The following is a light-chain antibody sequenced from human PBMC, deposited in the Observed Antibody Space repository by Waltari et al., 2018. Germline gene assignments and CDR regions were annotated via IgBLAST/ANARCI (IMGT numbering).Light chain of an antibody. CDR3: CSYAGRGTYV. CDR1: TSDVGNYYL. Sequence: QSALTQPASVSGTPGQSITISCTGTTSDVGNYYLVSWYQQHPGKAPKPLICEVIKRPSVVSCRFSGSKSGNTASLTISGLQAEDEADYYCCSYAGRGTYVFGSGTKVTVL. J-gene: IGLJ1*01. V-gene: IGLV2-23*02. CDR2: EVI.